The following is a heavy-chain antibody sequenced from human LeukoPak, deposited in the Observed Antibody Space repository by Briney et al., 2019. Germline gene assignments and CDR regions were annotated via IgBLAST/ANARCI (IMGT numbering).Heavy chain of an antibody. CDR3: TRTERTGDPVDY. D-gene: IGHD7-27*01. CDR1: GYSFINYW. J-gene: IGHJ4*02. V-gene: IGHV5-51*01. CDR2: IYPGDSDN. Sequence: GESLKISCKGSGYSFINYWIGWVRQMPGKGLEWMGIIYPGDSDNRYSPSLQGQVTSSADKSIRTVYLQWSSLKASDTAMYYCTRTERTGDPVDYWGQGTVVTVSS.